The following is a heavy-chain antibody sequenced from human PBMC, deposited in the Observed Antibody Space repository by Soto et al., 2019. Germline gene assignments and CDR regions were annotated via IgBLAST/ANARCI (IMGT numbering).Heavy chain of an antibody. CDR2: IYYSGST. CDR1: GGSISSSSYY. Sequence: PSETLSLTCTVSGGSISSSSYYWGWIRQPPGKGLEWIGSIYYSGSTYYNPSLKSRVTISVDTSKNHFSLKLSSVTAADTAVYYCASHYYYDSSGYSTIDYWGQGTLVTVSS. J-gene: IGHJ4*02. V-gene: IGHV4-39*01. CDR3: ASHYYYDSSGYSTIDY. D-gene: IGHD3-22*01.